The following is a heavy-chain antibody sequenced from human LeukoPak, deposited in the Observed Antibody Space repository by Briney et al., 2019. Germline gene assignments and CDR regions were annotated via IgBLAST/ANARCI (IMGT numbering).Heavy chain of an antibody. D-gene: IGHD2-15*01. CDR3: ARHLYCSGGSCYSPYGMDV. Sequence: PGESLKISCKGSGYSFTNYWIGWVRQMPGKGLEWMGIIHPRDSDTRYSPSFQGQVTISADKSISTAYLQWSSLKASDTAMYYCARHLYCSGGSCYSPYGMDVWGQGTTVTVSS. CDR2: IHPRDSDT. J-gene: IGHJ6*02. CDR1: GYSFTNYW. V-gene: IGHV5-51*01.